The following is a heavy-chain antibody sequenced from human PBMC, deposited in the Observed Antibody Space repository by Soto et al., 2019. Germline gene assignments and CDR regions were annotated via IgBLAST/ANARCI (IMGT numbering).Heavy chain of an antibody. V-gene: IGHV4-31*03. CDR3: ARDKAKKSDFDY. Sequence: SETLSLTCTVSGGSISSGGHYWNWIRQHPEKGLEWIGYVYYSGTTYYNPSLKSRVTISIDTSKNQFSLTLNSVTAADTAVYYCARDKAKKSDFDYWGQGTLVTVSS. CDR1: GGSISSGGHY. CDR2: VYYSGTT. J-gene: IGHJ4*02.